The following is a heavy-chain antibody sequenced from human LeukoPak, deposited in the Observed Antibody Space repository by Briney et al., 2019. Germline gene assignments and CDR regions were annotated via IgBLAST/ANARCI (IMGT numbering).Heavy chain of an antibody. D-gene: IGHD1-26*01. CDR3: AKPLGGSYLFDR. J-gene: IGHJ4*02. CDR2: ISYDGSNE. V-gene: IGHV3-30-3*01. Sequence: GRSLRLSCAASGFTFSYYAIHWVRQAPGKGLEWVAVISYDGSNEYYADSVKGRFTISRDTSKKILYLQMDSLRPEDTAVYYCAKPLGGSYLFDRWGQGTLVTVSS. CDR1: GFTFSYYA.